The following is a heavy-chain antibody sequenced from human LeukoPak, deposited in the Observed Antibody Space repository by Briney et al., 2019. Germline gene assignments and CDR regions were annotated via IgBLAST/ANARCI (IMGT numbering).Heavy chain of an antibody. D-gene: IGHD3-10*01. V-gene: IGHV3-30*18. CDR3: AKVHLKILLWFGELGFDY. CDR1: GFSFSSYG. CDR2: ISYDGSNK. Sequence: GRSLRLSCAASGFSFSSYGMHWVRQAPGKGLEWVAVISYDGSNKYYADSVKGRFTISRDNSKNTLYLQMNSLRAEDTAVYYCAKVHLKILLWFGELGFDYWGQGTLVTVSS. J-gene: IGHJ4*02.